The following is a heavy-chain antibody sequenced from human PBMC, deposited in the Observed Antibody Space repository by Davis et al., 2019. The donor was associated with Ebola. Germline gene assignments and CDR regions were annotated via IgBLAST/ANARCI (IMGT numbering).Heavy chain of an antibody. CDR2: ISSSSSYI. CDR1: GFTFSSYS. V-gene: IGHV3-21*04. Sequence: GGSLRLSCAASGFTFSSYSMNWVRQAPGKGLEWVSSISSSSSYIYYADSVKGRFTISRDNAKNSLYLQMNSLRAEDTAVYYCARDRYYYDSSGSGCFDLWGRGTLVTVSS. CDR3: ARDRYYYDSSGSGCFDL. J-gene: IGHJ2*01. D-gene: IGHD3-22*01.